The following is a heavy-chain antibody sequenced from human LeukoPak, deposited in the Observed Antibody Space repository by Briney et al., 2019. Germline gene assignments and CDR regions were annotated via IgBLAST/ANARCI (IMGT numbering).Heavy chain of an antibody. CDR1: GGSISSGGYS. CDR3: ARGQGIVVAPSDWFDP. J-gene: IGHJ5*02. V-gene: IGHV4-30-2*01. Sequence: PSETLSLTCAVSGGSISSGGYSWSWIRQPPGKGLEWIGYIYHSGSTYYNPPLKSRVTISVDRSKNQFSLKLSSVTAADTAVYYCARGQGIVVAPSDWFDPWGQGTLVTVSS. CDR2: IYHSGST. D-gene: IGHD2-15*01.